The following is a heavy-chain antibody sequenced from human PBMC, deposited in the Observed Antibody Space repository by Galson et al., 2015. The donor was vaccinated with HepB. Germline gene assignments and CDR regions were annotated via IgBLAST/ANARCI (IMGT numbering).Heavy chain of an antibody. CDR2: ISSNGGDT. Sequence: SLRLSCAASGFTFSNYAMHWVRQAPGKGLEYVSAISSNGGDTYYANSVKGRFTISRDNSKNTLYLQMGSLRAEDMAVYYCARGGGAMIVVVQHDYWGQGTLVTVSS. J-gene: IGHJ4*02. D-gene: IGHD3-22*01. V-gene: IGHV3-64*01. CDR3: ARGGGAMIVVVQHDY. CDR1: GFTFSNYA.